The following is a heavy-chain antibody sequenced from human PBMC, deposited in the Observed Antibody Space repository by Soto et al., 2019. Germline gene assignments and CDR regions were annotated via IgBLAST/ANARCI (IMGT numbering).Heavy chain of an antibody. V-gene: IGHV3-23*01. J-gene: IGHJ6*01. Sequence: GGSLRLSCIGSGFTFSSYAMNWVRQAPGKGLEWVSFTSGSGYNTYYADSVKGRFTISRDNSKNTVFLQMNSLRAEDTAVYYCAKGRAGPYYYYGMDVWGQGTTVTVSS. CDR3: AKGRAGPYYYYGMDV. D-gene: IGHD6-19*01. CDR1: GFTFSSYA. CDR2: TSGSGYNT.